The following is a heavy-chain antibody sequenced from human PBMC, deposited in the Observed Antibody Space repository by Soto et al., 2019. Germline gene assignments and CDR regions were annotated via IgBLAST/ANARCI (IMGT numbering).Heavy chain of an antibody. CDR1: GGSFSGYY. CDR3: ARGRLYYGSGSKMDY. J-gene: IGHJ4*02. V-gene: IGHV4-34*01. Sequence: SETLSLTCAVYGGSFSGYYWSWIRQPPGKGLEWIGEINHSGSTNYNPSLKSRATISVDTSKNQFSLKLSSVTAADTAVYYCARGRLYYGSGSKMDYWGQGTLVTVSS. CDR2: INHSGST. D-gene: IGHD3-10*01.